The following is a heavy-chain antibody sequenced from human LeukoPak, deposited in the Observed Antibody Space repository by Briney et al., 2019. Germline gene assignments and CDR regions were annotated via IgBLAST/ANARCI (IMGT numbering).Heavy chain of an antibody. CDR3: TTDISAVLY. D-gene: IGHD3-10*01. CDR2: ISSSSSSI. CDR1: GFTFSHYS. J-gene: IGHJ4*02. Sequence: GGSLRLSCAASGFTFSHYSMNWVRQAPGKGLEWVSSISSSSSSIYYADSVKGRFTISRDNAKNSLYLQMNSLRAEDTAVYYCTTDISAVLYWGQGTLVTVSS. V-gene: IGHV3-21*03.